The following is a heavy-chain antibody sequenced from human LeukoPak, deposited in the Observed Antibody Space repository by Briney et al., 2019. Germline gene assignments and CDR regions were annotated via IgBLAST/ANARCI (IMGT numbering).Heavy chain of an antibody. CDR2: ISTSSDST. CDR3: ASGLYGGVFDN. CDR1: GFTFSNYA. Sequence: GGSLRLSCVMSGFTFSNYAMNWVRQAPGKGLEWVSDISTSSDSTYHIESARGRFTISRDNSKNTLYLQMNSLRVDDTAVYYCASGLYGGVFDNWGQGTLVTVSS. V-gene: IGHV3-23*01. D-gene: IGHD4-23*01. J-gene: IGHJ4*02.